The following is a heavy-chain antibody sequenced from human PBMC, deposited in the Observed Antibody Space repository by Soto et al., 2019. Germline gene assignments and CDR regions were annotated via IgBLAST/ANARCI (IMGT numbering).Heavy chain of an antibody. Sequence: EVSLVESGGALVKPGGSLRLSCAASGISFHNAWMNGVRQAPGKGLQWLGRIKTMSVGGTTDYAAPVKGRFTVSRDDSKDTLYLQMNSLDTEDTAVYYCTGGDIAGDFDYWGQGTLVTVSS. V-gene: IGHV3-15*02. CDR3: TGGDIAGDFDY. D-gene: IGHD3-16*01. J-gene: IGHJ4*02. CDR1: GISFHNAW. CDR2: IKTMSVGGTT.